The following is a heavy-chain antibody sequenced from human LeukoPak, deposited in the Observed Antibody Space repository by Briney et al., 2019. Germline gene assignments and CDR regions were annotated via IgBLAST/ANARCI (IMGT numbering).Heavy chain of an antibody. J-gene: IGHJ3*01. D-gene: IGHD1-14*01. Sequence: PSETLSLTCTVSGGSLNSYYWSWIRQPPGKRLEWIGYISYTGGEINYNPSLKSRLTLSVDTTKHQFSLMLTSVTAADTAIYYCVRQPGGTAAFDVWAQGTMVTVSS. CDR2: ISYTGGEI. CDR3: VRQPGGTAAFDV. V-gene: IGHV4-59*08. CDR1: GGSLNSYY.